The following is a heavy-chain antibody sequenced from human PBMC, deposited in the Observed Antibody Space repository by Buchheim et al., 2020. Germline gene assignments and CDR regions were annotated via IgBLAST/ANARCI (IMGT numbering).Heavy chain of an antibody. Sequence: QLQLQESGPGLVKPSETLSLTCSVSGGSISRTIYYWGWIRQPPGKGLEWIGRIYHDGRSYYNPSLKSRVTLSADTSKNQFSLKLSSVTAADTAVYYCASPFTSSYDFDYWGQGTL. V-gene: IGHV4-39*01. CDR2: IYHDGRS. CDR3: ASPFTSSYDFDY. D-gene: IGHD3-16*01. J-gene: IGHJ4*02. CDR1: GGSISRTIYY.